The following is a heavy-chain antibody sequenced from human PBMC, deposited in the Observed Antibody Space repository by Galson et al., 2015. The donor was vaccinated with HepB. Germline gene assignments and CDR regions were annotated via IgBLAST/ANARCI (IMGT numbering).Heavy chain of an antibody. V-gene: IGHV1-46*01. CDR1: GFTFTRHY. D-gene: IGHD6-13*01. Sequence: SVKVSCKASGFTFTRHYMHWVRQAPGQGLEWMGLINPSGDSTIYAQKFQGRVTMTRDTPTSTVYMELSSLSSEDTAVYYCARDVSATDTWWLDPWGQGTLVTVSS. CDR3: ARDVSATDTWWLDP. CDR2: INPSGDST. J-gene: IGHJ5*02.